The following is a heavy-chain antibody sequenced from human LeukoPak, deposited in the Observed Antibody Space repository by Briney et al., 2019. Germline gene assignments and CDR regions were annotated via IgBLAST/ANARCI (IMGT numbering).Heavy chain of an antibody. V-gene: IGHV3-7*04. CDR2: IKQDGSEK. CDR1: GFTFSSYW. D-gene: IGHD3-10*01. CDR3: ARDEDYYGSGSYYP. Sequence: LLGGSLRLSCAASGFTFSSYWMSWVRQAPGKGLEWVANIKQDGSEKYYVDSVKGRFTIFRDNAKNSLYLQMNSLRAEDTAVYYCARDEDYYGSGSYYPWGQGTLVTVSS. J-gene: IGHJ5*02.